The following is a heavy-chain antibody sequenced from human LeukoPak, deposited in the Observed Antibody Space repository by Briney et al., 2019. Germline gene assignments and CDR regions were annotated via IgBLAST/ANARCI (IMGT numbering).Heavy chain of an antibody. CDR2: INPNSGGT. CDR1: GYTFTGYY. CDR3: ARDAFCSSTSCYTAGFDY. Sequence: ASVKVSCKASGYTFTGYYMHWVRQAPGQGLEWMGWINPNSGGTNYAQKFQGRVTMTRDTSISTAYMELSRRRSDDTAVYYCARDAFCSSTSCYTAGFDYWGQGTLVTVSS. J-gene: IGHJ4*02. V-gene: IGHV1-2*02. D-gene: IGHD2-2*02.